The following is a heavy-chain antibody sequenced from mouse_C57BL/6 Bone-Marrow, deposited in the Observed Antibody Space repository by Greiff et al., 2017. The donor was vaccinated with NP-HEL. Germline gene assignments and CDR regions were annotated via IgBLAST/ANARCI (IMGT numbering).Heavy chain of an antibody. V-gene: IGHV3-6*01. J-gene: IGHJ2*01. Sequence: EVQVVESGPGLVKPSQSLSLTCSVTGYSITSGYYWNWIRQFPGNKLEWMGYISYDGSNNYNPSLKNRISITRDTSKNQLFLKLNSVTTEDTATYYCAREDYGVDYWGQGTTLTVSS. CDR1: GYSITSGYY. D-gene: IGHD1-1*02. CDR3: AREDYGVDY. CDR2: ISYDGSN.